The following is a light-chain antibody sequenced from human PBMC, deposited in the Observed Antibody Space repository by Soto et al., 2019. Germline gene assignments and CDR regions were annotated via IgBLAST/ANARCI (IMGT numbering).Light chain of an antibody. J-gene: IGLJ1*01. V-gene: IGLV2-11*01. CDR2: DVS. CDR3: CSYAGSYTYV. CDR1: SSDVGGYNY. Sequence: QSALTQPRSVSGSPGQSVTISCNGTSSDVGGYNYVSWYQQHPGKAPKLMIYDVSKRPSGVPDRFSGSKSGNTASLTISGLQAEDEGDYYCCSYAGSYTYVFGTGTKVTVL.